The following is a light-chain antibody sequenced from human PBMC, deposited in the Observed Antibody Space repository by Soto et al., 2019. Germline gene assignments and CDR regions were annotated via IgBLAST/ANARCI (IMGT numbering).Light chain of an antibody. CDR3: SSYTISSTIL. V-gene: IGLV2-14*01. J-gene: IGLJ2*01. Sequence: QSVLTQPASVSGPPGQSITISCTGTSSDVGSYNYVSWYQQHPGKAPKLMIYGVSNRPSGVSNRFSASKSANTASLTISGLQAEDEADYYCSSYTISSTILFGGGTKLTVL. CDR1: SSDVGSYNY. CDR2: GVS.